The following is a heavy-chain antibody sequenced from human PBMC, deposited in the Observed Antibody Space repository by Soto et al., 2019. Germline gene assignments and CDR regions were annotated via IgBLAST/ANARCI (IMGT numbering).Heavy chain of an antibody. V-gene: IGHV1-69*13. CDR1: GGTFSSYA. D-gene: IGHD6-19*01. CDR2: IIPIFGTA. J-gene: IGHJ4*02. CDR3: ARSSGWYSGCDY. Sequence: SVKVSCKASGGTFSSYAISWVRQAPVQGLEWMGGIIPIFGTANYAQKFQGRVTITADESTSTAYMELSSLRSEDTAVYYCARSSGWYSGCDYWGQGTLVTVSS.